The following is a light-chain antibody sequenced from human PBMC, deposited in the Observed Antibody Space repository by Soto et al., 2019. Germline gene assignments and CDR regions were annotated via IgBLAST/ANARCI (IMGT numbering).Light chain of an antibody. CDR3: QQYNSYPWT. CDR2: KAS. V-gene: IGKV1-5*03. CDR1: QSISSW. Sequence: DIQMTQSPSTLSASVGDRVTITCRASQSISSWLAWDQQKPGKAPKLLIYKASSLESRVPSRFSGSGSGTEFTLTISSLQPDVFATYYCQQYNSYPWTFGQGTKVEIK. J-gene: IGKJ1*01.